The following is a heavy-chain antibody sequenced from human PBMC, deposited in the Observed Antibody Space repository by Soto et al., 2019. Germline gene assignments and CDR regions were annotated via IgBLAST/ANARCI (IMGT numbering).Heavy chain of an antibody. CDR1: GFTFSSYA. Sequence: GGSLRLSCAASGFTFSSYAMSWVRQAPGKGLEWVSAISGSGGSTYYADSVKGRFTISRDNSKNTLYLQMNSLRAEDTDVYYCAKDVISSGLSNWFDPWGQGTLVTVSS. CDR2: ISGSGGST. D-gene: IGHD6-19*01. CDR3: AKDVISSGLSNWFDP. V-gene: IGHV3-23*01. J-gene: IGHJ5*02.